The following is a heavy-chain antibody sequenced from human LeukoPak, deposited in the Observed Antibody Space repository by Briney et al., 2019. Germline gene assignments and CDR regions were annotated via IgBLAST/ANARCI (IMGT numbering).Heavy chain of an antibody. J-gene: IGHJ4*02. CDR3: ARGGEYGDSDY. CDR1: GYTFTSYY. Sequence: GASVKVSCKASGYTFTSYYMHWVRQAPGQGLKWMGIINPSGGSTNYPQKLQGRVNMTRETSTSTAYMELSSLRSEDTAVYYCARGGEYGDSDYWGQGTLVTVSS. D-gene: IGHD4-17*01. V-gene: IGHV1-46*01. CDR2: INPSGGST.